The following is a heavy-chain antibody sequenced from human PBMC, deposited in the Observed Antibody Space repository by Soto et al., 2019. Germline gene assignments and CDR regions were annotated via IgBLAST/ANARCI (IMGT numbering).Heavy chain of an antibody. CDR1: VFTFISYA. CDR3: AKDLAVVVVAVHFDY. CDR2: ISGSGGST. J-gene: IGHJ4*02. Sequence: GWSLRLSCASSVFTFISYAMSWVRQAPGKGLEWVSAISGSGGSTYYADSVKGRFTISRDNSKNTLYLQMNSLRAEDTAVYYCAKDLAVVVVAVHFDYWGQGTLVTVSS. D-gene: IGHD2-15*01. V-gene: IGHV3-23*01.